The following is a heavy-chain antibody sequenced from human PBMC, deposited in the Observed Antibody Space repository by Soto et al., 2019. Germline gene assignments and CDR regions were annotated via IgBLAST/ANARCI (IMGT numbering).Heavy chain of an antibody. CDR3: ARDPGDGHYFDY. D-gene: IGHD2-21*01. J-gene: IGHJ4*02. V-gene: IGHV1-3*01. Sequence: ASVKFSFKASGYNFISKAVHWVRQAPGQSLEWMGLVNPDSGNTKYSQKLQGRVTITRDTSANTAYMELSSLRSEDTAVYHCARDPGDGHYFDYWGQGALVTVSS. CDR1: GYNFISKA. CDR2: VNPDSGNT.